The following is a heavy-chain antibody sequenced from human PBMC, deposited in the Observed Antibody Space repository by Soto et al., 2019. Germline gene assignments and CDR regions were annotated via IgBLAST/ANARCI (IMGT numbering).Heavy chain of an antibody. Sequence: QVQLQESGPGLVKPSETLSLTCTVSGGSISSYYWSWIRQPPGKGLEWIGYIYYSGSTNYNPSLNSRVTISVDTSKNHFPLELNSITAAHTAVYYCARHNYGSGSTYFDYWGQGTLVTVSS. J-gene: IGHJ4*02. CDR2: IYYSGST. CDR1: GGSISSYY. CDR3: ARHNYGSGSTYFDY. D-gene: IGHD3-10*01. V-gene: IGHV4-59*08.